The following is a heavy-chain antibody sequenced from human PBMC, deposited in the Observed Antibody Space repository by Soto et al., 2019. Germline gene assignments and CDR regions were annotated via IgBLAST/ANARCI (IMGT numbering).Heavy chain of an antibody. CDR1: GFTFSDYT. J-gene: IGHJ4*02. V-gene: IGHV3-30-3*01. CDR3: ARGYCSSTSCYTTHFYY. D-gene: IGHD2-2*02. CDR2: ILYDGSNK. Sequence: LPCGSSGFTFSDYTMQWVRPAPGTGLEWVAVILYDGSNKYYADSVKGRFTISRDNSKNTLYLQMNSLRAEDTAVYYCARGYCSSTSCYTTHFYYWGQGTLVNVSS.